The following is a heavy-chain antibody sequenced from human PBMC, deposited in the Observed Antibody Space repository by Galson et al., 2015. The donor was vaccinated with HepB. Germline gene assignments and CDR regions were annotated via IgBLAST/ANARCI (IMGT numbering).Heavy chain of an antibody. CDR2: IYYSGST. CDR3: ARLDCSRTSCYPDV. Sequence: SETLSLTCTVSGGSISSRSYFWGWIRQPPGKGLEWIGRIYYSGSTYNNPSLRSRVTIFVDTSKNLSSLKLSSVTAADTAVYYCARLDCSRTSCYPDVWGQGTTVTVSS. D-gene: IGHD2-2*01. V-gene: IGHV4-39*02. J-gene: IGHJ6*02. CDR1: GGSISSRSYF.